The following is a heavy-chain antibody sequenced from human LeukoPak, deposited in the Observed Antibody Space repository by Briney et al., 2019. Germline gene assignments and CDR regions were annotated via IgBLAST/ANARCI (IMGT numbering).Heavy chain of an antibody. CDR3: ARDYCSSTSCYWFDP. CDR1: GGTFSSYA. Sequence: SVKVSCKASGGTFSSYAISWVRRAPGQGLEWMGGIIPIFGTANYAQKFQGRVTMTTDTSTSTAYMELRSLRSDDTAVYYCARDYCSSTSCYWFDPWGQGTLVTVSS. V-gene: IGHV1-69*05. J-gene: IGHJ5*02. D-gene: IGHD2-2*01. CDR2: IIPIFGTA.